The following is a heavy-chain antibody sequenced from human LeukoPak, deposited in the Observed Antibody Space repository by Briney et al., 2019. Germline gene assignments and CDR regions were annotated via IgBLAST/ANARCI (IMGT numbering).Heavy chain of an antibody. D-gene: IGHD1-26*01. V-gene: IGHV1-46*01. CDR1: GYTFTSYY. CDR2: INPSGGST. Sequence: ASVKVSCKASGYTFTSYYMHWVRQAPGQGLEWMGIINPSGGSTSYAQKFQGRVTMTRDTSTSTVYKELSSLRSEDPAVYYCAREGELNWFDPWGQGTLVTVSS. CDR3: AREGELNWFDP. J-gene: IGHJ5*02.